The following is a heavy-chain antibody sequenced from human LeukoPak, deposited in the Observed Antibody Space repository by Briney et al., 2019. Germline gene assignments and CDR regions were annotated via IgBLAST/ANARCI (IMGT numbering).Heavy chain of an antibody. CDR1: GGSFSGYY. J-gene: IGHJ4*02. Sequence: PSETLSLTCAVYGGSFSGYYWSWIRQPPGKGLEWIGEINHSGSTYYNPSLKSRVTISVDRSKNQFSLRLSSVTAADTAVYYCARAPLRYCSSTSCSCFDYWGQGTLVTVSS. D-gene: IGHD2-2*01. V-gene: IGHV4-34*01. CDR2: INHSGST. CDR3: ARAPLRYCSSTSCSCFDY.